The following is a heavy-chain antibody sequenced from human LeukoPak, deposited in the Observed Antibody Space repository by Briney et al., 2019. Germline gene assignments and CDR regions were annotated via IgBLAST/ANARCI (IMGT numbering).Heavy chain of an antibody. CDR1: GGSISSGGYY. D-gene: IGHD3-10*01. V-gene: IGHV4-31*03. CDR2: IYYSGST. J-gene: IGHJ6*02. Sequence: SETLSLTCTVSGGSISSGGYYWSWIRQHPGKGLEWIGYIYYSGSTYYNPSLKSRVTISVDTSKNQFSLKLSSVTAADTGVYYCARFYPGPGGNRRARYYYGMDVWGQGTTVTVSS. CDR3: ARFYPGPGGNRRARYYYGMDV.